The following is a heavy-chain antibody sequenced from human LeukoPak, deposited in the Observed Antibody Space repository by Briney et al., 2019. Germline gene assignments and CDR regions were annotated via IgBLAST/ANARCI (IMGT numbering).Heavy chain of an antibody. CDR3: AKVLSSRHFDWVSYIDH. V-gene: IGHV4-30-4*08. CDR1: GGSISSGDYY. J-gene: IGHJ4*02. CDR2: IYYSGST. D-gene: IGHD3-9*01. Sequence: SQTLSLTCTVSGGSISSGDYYWSWIRQPPGKGLEWIGYIYYSGSTYYNPSLKSRVTISVDTSKNQFSLKLSSVTAADTAVYYCAKVLSSRHFDWVSYIDHWGQGTLVTVSS.